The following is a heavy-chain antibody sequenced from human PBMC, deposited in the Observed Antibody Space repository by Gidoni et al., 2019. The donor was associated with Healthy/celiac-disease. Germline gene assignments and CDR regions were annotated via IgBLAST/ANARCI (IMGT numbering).Heavy chain of an antibody. Sequence: QLQLQESGPGLVKPSETLSPTCTVSGGSLSSSSYYWGWIRQPPGKGLEWIGSIYYSGSTYYNPSLKSRVTISVDTSKNQFSLKLSSVTAADTAVYYCASLSHPFIVVVPGGWGQGTLVTVSS. CDR2: IYYSGST. CDR1: GGSLSSSSYY. D-gene: IGHD2-21*01. CDR3: ASLSHPFIVVVPGG. J-gene: IGHJ4*02. V-gene: IGHV4-39*01.